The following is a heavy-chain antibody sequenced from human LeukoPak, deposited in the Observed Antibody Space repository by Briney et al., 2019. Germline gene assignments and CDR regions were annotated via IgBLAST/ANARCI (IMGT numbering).Heavy chain of an antibody. CDR1: GGTFSSYA. V-gene: IGHV1-18*01. CDR3: ARGPIIPAAADYYHMDV. CDR2: ISAYNGNT. Sequence: ASVKVSCKASGGTFSSYAISWVRQAPGQGLEWMGWISAYNGNTRYAQKLQGRVTMTTDSSTSTAYMELRSLRSDDTAVYYCARGPIIPAAADYYHMDVWGKGTTVTVSS. J-gene: IGHJ6*03. D-gene: IGHD2-2*01.